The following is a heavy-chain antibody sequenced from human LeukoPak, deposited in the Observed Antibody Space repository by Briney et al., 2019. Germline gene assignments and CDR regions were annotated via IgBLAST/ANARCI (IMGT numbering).Heavy chain of an antibody. V-gene: IGHV3-7*01. CDR1: GFTFSSYW. CDR2: IKQDGSGK. Sequence: GGSLRLSCVGSGFTFSSYWMSWVRQAPGKGLERVANIKQDGSGKSYVDSVRGRFTISRDNAKNSLYLQVNSLRAEDAAVYYCARAGENDYYFYYMDVWGKGPRSPSP. J-gene: IGHJ6*03. D-gene: IGHD3-16*01. CDR3: ARAGENDYYFYYMDV.